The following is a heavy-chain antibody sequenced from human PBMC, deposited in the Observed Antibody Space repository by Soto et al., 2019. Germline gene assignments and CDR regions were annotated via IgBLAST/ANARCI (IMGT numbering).Heavy chain of an antibody. J-gene: IGHJ6*02. CDR3: ARGGGVAAYYYYGMDV. Sequence: GGSLRLSCAASGFTFSSYSMNWVRQAPGKGLEWVSSISSSSSYIYYADSVKGRFTISRDNAKNSLYLQMNSLRAEDTAVYYCARGGGVAAYYYYGMDVWGQGTTVTVSS. D-gene: IGHD2-8*02. CDR1: GFTFSSYS. V-gene: IGHV3-21*01. CDR2: ISSSSSYI.